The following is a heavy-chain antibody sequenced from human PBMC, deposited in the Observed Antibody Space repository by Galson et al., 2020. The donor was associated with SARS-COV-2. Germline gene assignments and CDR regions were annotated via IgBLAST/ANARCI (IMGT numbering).Heavy chain of an antibody. J-gene: IGHJ4*02. CDR3: ARLVPYYDFWSGSPYYFYY. CDR2: IYYSGST. D-gene: IGHD3-3*01. CDR1: GGSISSSSSY. V-gene: IGHV4-39*07. Sequence: SQTLSLTCTVSGGSISSSSSYWGWIRQPPGKGLEWIGSIYYSGSTYYNPSLKSRVPISVATSKNQFSLKLSSVTAASAAVYYCARLVPYYDFWSGSPYYFYYSGQETLVTVSS.